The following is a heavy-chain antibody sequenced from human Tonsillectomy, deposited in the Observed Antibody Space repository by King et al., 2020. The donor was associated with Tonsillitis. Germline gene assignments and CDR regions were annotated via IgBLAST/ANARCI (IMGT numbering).Heavy chain of an antibody. D-gene: IGHD4-23*01. CDR3: AKDNSQATSYYFDY. J-gene: IGHJ4*02. Sequence: VQLVESGGGVVQPGRSLRLSCAASGFTFSSYGMHWVRQAPGKGLEGVAVISYDGSNKYYADSVKGRFTISRDKSKNTLYLQMNSLRAEDTAVYYCAKDNSQATSYYFDYWGQGTLVTVSS. CDR2: ISYDGSNK. CDR1: GFTFSSYG. V-gene: IGHV3-30*18.